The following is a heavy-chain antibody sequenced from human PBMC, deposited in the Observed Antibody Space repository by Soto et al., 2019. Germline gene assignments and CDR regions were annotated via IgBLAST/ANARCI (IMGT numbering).Heavy chain of an antibody. D-gene: IGHD2-15*01. CDR2: ISSSGETI. V-gene: IGHV3-11*01. CDR1: GFTFSDYF. CDR3: AIRAVAVVYFDY. J-gene: IGHJ4*02. Sequence: QVQLVESGGGLVKPGGSLRLSCVASGFTFSDYFMSWIRQAPGKGLEWLAYISSSGETIYYADSVKGRFTISRDNAKNSLYVQMNSLRGEATAVYYCAIRAVAVVYFDYWGQGTPVTVSS.